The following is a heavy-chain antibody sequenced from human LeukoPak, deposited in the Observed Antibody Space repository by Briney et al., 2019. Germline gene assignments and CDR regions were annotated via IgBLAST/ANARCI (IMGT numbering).Heavy chain of an antibody. Sequence: SETLSLTCTVSGGSISSYYWSWIRQPPGKGLEWIGYIYYSGSTNYNPSLKSRVTISVDTSKNQFSLKLNSVTAADTAVYYCARSLYYYGSDSFDIWGQGTMVSVSS. CDR1: GGSISSYY. V-gene: IGHV4-59*12. CDR2: IYYSGST. J-gene: IGHJ3*02. D-gene: IGHD3-10*01. CDR3: ARSLYYYGSDSFDI.